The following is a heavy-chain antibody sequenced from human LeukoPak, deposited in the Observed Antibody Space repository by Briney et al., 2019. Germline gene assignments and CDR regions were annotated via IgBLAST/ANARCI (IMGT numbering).Heavy chain of an antibody. CDR2: ISSSSSYI. CDR1: GFTFSDAW. V-gene: IGHV3-21*01. Sequence: GGSLRLSCGASGFTFSDAWMNWVRQAPGKGLEWVSSISSSSSYIYYADSVKGRFTISRDNAKNSLYLQMNSLRAEDTAVYYCARALRPYYDSSGYPRADAFDIWGQGTMVTVSS. CDR3: ARALRPYYDSSGYPRADAFDI. J-gene: IGHJ3*02. D-gene: IGHD3-22*01.